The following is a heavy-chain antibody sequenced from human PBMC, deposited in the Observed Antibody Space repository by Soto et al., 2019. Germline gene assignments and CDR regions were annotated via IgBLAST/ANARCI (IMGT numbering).Heavy chain of an antibody. J-gene: IGHJ6*02. Sequence: GAPVKGCCQASCYTFTNYDINWVRQAPGQGVEWMGWISTYTGNTNYAQKLQGRVTMTTDTSTSTAYMELRSLRSDDTAVYYCAKGYYYGSGRPTPGGMDVWGQGTTVTVSS. CDR1: CYTFTNYD. CDR2: ISTYTGNT. D-gene: IGHD3-10*01. V-gene: IGHV1-18*01. CDR3: AKGYYYGSGRPTPGGMDV.